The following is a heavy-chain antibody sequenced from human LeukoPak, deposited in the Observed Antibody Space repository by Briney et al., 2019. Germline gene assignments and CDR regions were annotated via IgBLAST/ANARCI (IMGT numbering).Heavy chain of an antibody. CDR3: ARHGVASGSSSDY. Sequence: GESLKTSCKGSGYSFTNYWIAWVRQMPGKGLEWMGIIYPGDSDTRYSPSFQGQVTISADKSISTAYLQWSSLKASDTAMYYCARHGVASGSSSDYWGQGTLVTVSS. D-gene: IGHD1-26*01. CDR1: GYSFTNYW. V-gene: IGHV5-51*01. J-gene: IGHJ4*02. CDR2: IYPGDSDT.